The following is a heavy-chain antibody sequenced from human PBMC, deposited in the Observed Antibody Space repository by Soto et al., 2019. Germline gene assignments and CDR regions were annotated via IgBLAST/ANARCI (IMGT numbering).Heavy chain of an antibody. CDR2: IHSDGSMT. D-gene: IGHD6-13*01. J-gene: IGHJ6*02. V-gene: IGHV3-74*01. Sequence: GGSLRLSCAASGFTFSSYWMHWVRQAPGKGLVWVSRIHSDGSMTDYADSVKGRFTISRDNAKNTLLLQMHSLRAEDTAVYYCARDSRPIGYSSSWYSYYYGMDVWGQGTTVTVSS. CDR3: ARDSRPIGYSSSWYSYYYGMDV. CDR1: GFTFSSYW.